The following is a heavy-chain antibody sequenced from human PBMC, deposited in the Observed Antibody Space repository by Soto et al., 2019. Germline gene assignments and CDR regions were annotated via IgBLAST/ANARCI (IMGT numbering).Heavy chain of an antibody. V-gene: IGHV5-51*01. CDR1: GYSCTNYW. CDR3: ARSGTAGGDWFDP. J-gene: IGHJ5*02. Sequence: PGESLKIACKGSGYSCTNYWIGWVRQMPGKGLECMGIIYPGDSDTRYSPSFQGQVTISADKSISTAYLQWSSLKASDTAIYYCARSGTAGGDWFDPWGQGTLVTVSS. D-gene: IGHD1-26*01. CDR2: IYPGDSDT.